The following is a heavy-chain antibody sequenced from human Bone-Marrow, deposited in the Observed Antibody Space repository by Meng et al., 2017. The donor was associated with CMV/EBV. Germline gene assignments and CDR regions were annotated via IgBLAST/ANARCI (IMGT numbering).Heavy chain of an antibody. CDR2: IYYSGST. Sequence: SETLSLTCTVSGGSISPYHWSWIRQPPGKGLEWIGSIYYSGSTYYNPSLKSRVTISVDTSKNQFSLKLSSVTAADTAVYYCAREGPLKWALLGAFDIWGQGTRVTGSS. V-gene: IGHV4-39*07. CDR1: GGSISPYH. CDR3: AREGPLKWALLGAFDI. D-gene: IGHD1-26*01. J-gene: IGHJ3*02.